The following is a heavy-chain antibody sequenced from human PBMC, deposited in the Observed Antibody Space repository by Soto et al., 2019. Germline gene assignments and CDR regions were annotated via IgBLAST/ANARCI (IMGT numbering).Heavy chain of an antibody. V-gene: IGHV4-39*01. Sequence: QLQLQASGPGLVKPSETLSLTCTVSGGSVSRSSYYWGWVRQPPGKGLELIGRVYYSGSTHYNPSLESRVTISVYKSNNQFSLKLMSLSAADTAVYYCGRLEGLATISYYFDYWGQGALVTVSS. CDR2: VYYSGST. D-gene: IGHD3-9*01. J-gene: IGHJ4*02. CDR3: GRLEGLATISYYFDY. CDR1: GGSVSRSSYY.